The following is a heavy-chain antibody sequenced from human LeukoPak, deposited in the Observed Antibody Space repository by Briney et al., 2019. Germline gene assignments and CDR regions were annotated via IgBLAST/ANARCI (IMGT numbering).Heavy chain of an antibody. CDR1: GYTFTGYY. J-gene: IGHJ5*02. CDR3: ERAPVDSPDH. D-gene: IGHD3-22*01. CDR2: INPNSGGT. Sequence: ASVKVSCKASGYTFTGYYMHWVRQAPGQGLEWMGWINPNSGGTNYAQKVQRRVTMTRDPSISTAYMELSRLRSEDTAVYYCERAPVDSPDHWGQGTLVTVSS. V-gene: IGHV1-2*02.